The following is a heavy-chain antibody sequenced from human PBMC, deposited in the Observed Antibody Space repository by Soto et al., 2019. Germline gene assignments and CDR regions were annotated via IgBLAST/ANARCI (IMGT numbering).Heavy chain of an antibody. CDR2: IYKTGST. CDR1: GGSISSGDYY. V-gene: IGHV4-30-4*01. D-gene: IGHD4-17*01. Sequence: PSETLSLTCTVSGGSISSGDYYWSWIRQPPGKGLEWIGYIYKTGSTDYNPSLKSRVTISVDMSKNQFSLNLRSVTAADTAVYYCAREMRDTVTTFDCWGQGTLVTVSS. J-gene: IGHJ4*02. CDR3: AREMRDTVTTFDC.